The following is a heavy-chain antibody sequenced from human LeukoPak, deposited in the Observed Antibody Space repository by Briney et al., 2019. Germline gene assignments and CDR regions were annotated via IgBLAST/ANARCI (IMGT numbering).Heavy chain of an antibody. Sequence: SETLSLTCTVSGGSVSSGSYYWSWIRQPPGKGLEWIGYIYYSGSTNYNPSLKSRVTISVDTSKNQFSLKPSSVTAADTAVYYCARGGGVVVAAKTQYYFDYWGQGTLVTVSS. J-gene: IGHJ4*02. V-gene: IGHV4-61*01. CDR2: IYYSGST. D-gene: IGHD2-15*01. CDR3: ARGGGVVVAAKTQYYFDY. CDR1: GGSVSSGSYY.